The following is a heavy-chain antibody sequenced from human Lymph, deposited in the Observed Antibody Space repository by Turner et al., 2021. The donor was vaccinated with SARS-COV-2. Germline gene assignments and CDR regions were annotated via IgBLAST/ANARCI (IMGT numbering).Heavy chain of an antibody. V-gene: IGHV4-59*01. CDR1: GGSMNSNY. D-gene: IGHD2-21*02. CDR2: IYYRGST. CDR3: ARETVNNWVDP. Sequence: QVQLQESGPRLLTPLETLSLTCTVSGGSMNSNYWSWIRQPPGKRLEWIGYIYYRGSTNYNPSLKSRVTISVDTSKNQFSLKLTSVTAAETAIYYCARETVNNWVDPWGQGILVTVDS. J-gene: IGHJ5*02.